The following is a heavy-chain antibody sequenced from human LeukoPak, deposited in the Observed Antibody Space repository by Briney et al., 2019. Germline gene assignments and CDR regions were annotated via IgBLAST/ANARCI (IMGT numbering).Heavy chain of an antibody. CDR2: IYTSGST. V-gene: IGHV4-61*02. D-gene: IGHD3-10*01. Sequence: SETLSLTCTVSGGSISSGRYYWSWIRQPAGKGLEWIGRIYTSGSTNYDPSLKSRVTISVDTSKNQCSLKLSSVTAADTAVYYCARDRGTYSSGSYYTDYWGQGTLVTVSS. J-gene: IGHJ4*02. CDR1: GGSISSGRYY. CDR3: ARDRGTYSSGSYYTDY.